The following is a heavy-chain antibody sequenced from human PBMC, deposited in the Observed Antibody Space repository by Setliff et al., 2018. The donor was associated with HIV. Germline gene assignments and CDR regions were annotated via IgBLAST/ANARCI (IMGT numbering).Heavy chain of an antibody. Sequence: ASVKVSCKASGYTFTSYDINWVRQATGQGLEWMGWMNPNSGNTGYAQKFQGRVTMTRNTSISTAYMELSSLRSEDTAVYYCARPYDSSGYIEGYWGQGTLVTVSS. CDR2: MNPNSGNT. D-gene: IGHD3-22*01. CDR3: ARPYDSSGYIEGY. CDR1: GYTFTSYD. J-gene: IGHJ4*02. V-gene: IGHV1-8*01.